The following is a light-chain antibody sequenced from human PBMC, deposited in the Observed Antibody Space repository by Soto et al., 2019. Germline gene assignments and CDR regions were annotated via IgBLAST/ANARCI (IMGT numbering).Light chain of an antibody. CDR2: GAS. J-gene: IGKJ3*01. CDR1: QSVRSDY. V-gene: IGKV3-20*01. CDR3: QQYGNSQFT. Sequence: EIVLTQSPGTLSLSPGERATLSCRASQSVRSDYLAWYQQKPGQPPRLLIYGASIRATGIPDRFSGSGSGTDVTLTISRLEAEDFAVYFCQQYGNSQFTFGPGTNVDIK.